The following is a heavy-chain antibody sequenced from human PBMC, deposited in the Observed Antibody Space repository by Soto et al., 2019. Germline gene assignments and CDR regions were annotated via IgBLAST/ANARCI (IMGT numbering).Heavy chain of an antibody. J-gene: IGHJ3*02. CDR1: GGSISSSSYY. V-gene: IGHV4-61*05. CDR2: IYYSGST. Sequence: SETLSLTCTVSGGSISSSSYYWGWIRQPPGKGLEWIGYIYYSGSTNYNPSLKSRVTISVDTSKNQFSLKLSSVTAADTAVYYCARAVVVVAATVDAFDNWGQGPMVTVSS. CDR3: ARAVVVVAATVDAFDN. D-gene: IGHD2-15*01.